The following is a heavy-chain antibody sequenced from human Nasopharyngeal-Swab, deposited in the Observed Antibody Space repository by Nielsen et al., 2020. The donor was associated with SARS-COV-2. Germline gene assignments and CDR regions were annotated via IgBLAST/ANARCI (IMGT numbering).Heavy chain of an antibody. D-gene: IGHD3-3*01. CDR3: ARDRALRFLEWLNGVRAFDI. CDR1: GGSISSSNW. Sequence: GSLRLSCAVSGGSISSSNWWSWVRPPPGTGLEWIGEIYHSGSTNYNPSLKSRVTISVDKSKNQFSLKLSSVTAADTAVYYCARDRALRFLEWLNGVRAFDIWGQGTMVTVSS. J-gene: IGHJ3*02. CDR2: IYHSGST. V-gene: IGHV4-4*02.